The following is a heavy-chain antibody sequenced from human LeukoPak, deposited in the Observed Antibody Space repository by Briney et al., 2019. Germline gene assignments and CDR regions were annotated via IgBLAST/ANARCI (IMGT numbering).Heavy chain of an antibody. J-gene: IGHJ4*02. CDR1: GFNFGSYS. CDR2: ISADSATT. D-gene: IGHD1-26*01. V-gene: IGHV3-23*01. CDR3: ARSLILGVVRLVALDY. Sequence: AGGSLRLSCAASGFNFGSYSMTWVRQAPGKGLEWVSVISADSATTFYADSVKGRFTISRDNAKNTVFLQVSSLRAEDTAVYYCARSLILGVVRLVALDYWGQGTLVTVSS.